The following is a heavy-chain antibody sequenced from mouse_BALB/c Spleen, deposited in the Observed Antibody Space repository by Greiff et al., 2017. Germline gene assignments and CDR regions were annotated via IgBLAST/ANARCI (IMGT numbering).Heavy chain of an antibody. Sequence: QVQLQQPGAELVKPGASVKLSCKASGYTFTSYYMYWVKQRPGQGLEWIGGINPSNGGTNFNEKFKSKATLTVDKSSSTAYMQLSSLTSEDSAVYYCTRGGGDAMDYWGQGTSVTVSS. CDR3: TRGGGDAMDY. CDR1: GYTFTSYY. CDR2: INPSNGGT. V-gene: IGHV1S81*02. J-gene: IGHJ4*01.